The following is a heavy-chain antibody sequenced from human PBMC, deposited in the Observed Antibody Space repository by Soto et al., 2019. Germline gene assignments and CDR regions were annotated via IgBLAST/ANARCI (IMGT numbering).Heavy chain of an antibody. D-gene: IGHD5-12*01. Sequence: QVQLEQSGAEVKKPGSSVKVSCKASGGTFSNSAISWVRQVPGQGLEWMGGIMPIFRTPDYAQKFQGRVTVTADESTSTAYMELSGLRSDDTAVYYCARDKDRLPLGGNYYYSLDVWGQGTTVTVSS. CDR2: IMPIFRTP. J-gene: IGHJ6*02. V-gene: IGHV1-69*12. CDR1: GGTFSNSA. CDR3: ARDKDRLPLGGNYYYSLDV.